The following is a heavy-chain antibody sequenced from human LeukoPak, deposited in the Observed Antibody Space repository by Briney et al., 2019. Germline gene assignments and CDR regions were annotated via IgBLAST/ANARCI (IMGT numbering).Heavy chain of an antibody. Sequence: SETLSLTCTVSGGSISSSSYYWGWIRQPPGKGLEWIGSIYYSGSTYYNPSLKSRVTISVDTSKNQFSLKLSSVTAADTAVYYCARESSIVGRTWGQGTLVTVSS. CDR3: ARESSIVGRT. V-gene: IGHV4-39*02. J-gene: IGHJ5*02. CDR1: GGSISSSSYY. CDR2: IYYSGST. D-gene: IGHD1-26*01.